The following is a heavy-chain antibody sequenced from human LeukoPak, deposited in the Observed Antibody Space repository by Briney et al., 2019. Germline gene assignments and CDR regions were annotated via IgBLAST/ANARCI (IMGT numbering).Heavy chain of an antibody. Sequence: GGSLRLPCAASGFTFSSYSMNWVRQAPGKGLEWVSSISSSSSYIYYADSVKGRFTISRDNAKNSLYLQMNSLRAEDTAVYYCARDLQLERAFDIWGQGTMVTVSS. J-gene: IGHJ3*02. CDR2: ISSSSSYI. CDR3: ARDLQLERAFDI. V-gene: IGHV3-21*01. D-gene: IGHD1-1*01. CDR1: GFTFSSYS.